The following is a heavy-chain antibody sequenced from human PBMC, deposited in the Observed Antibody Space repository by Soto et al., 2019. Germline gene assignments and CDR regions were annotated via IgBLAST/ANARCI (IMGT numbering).Heavy chain of an antibody. CDR3: ERESVRQQLAYYFVN. V-gene: IGHV6-1*01. D-gene: IGHD6-13*01. CDR1: GDGVSSNSVA. J-gene: IGHJ4*02. CDR2: TYYRSKWYN. Sequence: SQALSITCAFSGDGVSSNSVACNWIRQSPSRGLEWLGRTYYRSKWYNDYAVSVKSRITIDPDTSKNQFSLQLNSVTPEDTAVYYCERESVRQQLAYYFVNWGQGTPVTVSS.